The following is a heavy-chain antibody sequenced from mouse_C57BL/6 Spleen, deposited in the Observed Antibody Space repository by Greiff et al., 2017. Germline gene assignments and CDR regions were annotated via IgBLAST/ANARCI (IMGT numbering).Heavy chain of an antibody. J-gene: IGHJ4*01. D-gene: IGHD1-1*01. CDR3: ARGVYYYGSSDY. V-gene: IGHV1-69*01. Sequence: QVQLQQPGAELVMPGASVKLSCKASGYTFTSYWMHWVKQRPGQGLEWIGEIDPSDSYTNYNQKFKGKSTLTVDKSSSTAYMQLSSLTSEDSAVYYCARGVYYYGSSDYWGQGTSVTVSS. CDR1: GYTFTSYW. CDR2: IDPSDSYT.